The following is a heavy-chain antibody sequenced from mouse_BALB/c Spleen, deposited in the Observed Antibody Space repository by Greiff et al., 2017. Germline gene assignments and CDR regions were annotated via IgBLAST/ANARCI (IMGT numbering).Heavy chain of an antibody. V-gene: IGHV1S34*01. CDR2: ISCYNGAT. CDR1: GYSFTGYY. J-gene: IGHJ4*01. D-gene: IGHD1-1*01. Sequence: LVKTGASVKISCKASGYSFTGYYMHWVKQSHGKSLEWIGYISCYNGATSYNQKFKGKATFTVDTSSSTAYMQLNSLTSEDSAVYCCARSNGSSNAMDYWGQGTSVTVSS. CDR3: ARSNGSSNAMDY.